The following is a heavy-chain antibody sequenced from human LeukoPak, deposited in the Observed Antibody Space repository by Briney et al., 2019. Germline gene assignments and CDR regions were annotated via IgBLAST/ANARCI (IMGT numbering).Heavy chain of an antibody. J-gene: IGHJ3*02. CDR1: GGTFSSYA. CDR3: ARDSRPRDIAARSAFDI. CDR2: IIPIFGTA. D-gene: IGHD6-6*01. V-gene: IGHV1-69*13. Sequence: ASVKVSCKASGGTFSSYAISWVRQAPGQGLEWMGGIIPIFGTANYAQKFQGRVTITADESTSTAYMELSSLRSEDTAVYYCARDSRPRDIAARSAFDIWGQGTMVTVSS.